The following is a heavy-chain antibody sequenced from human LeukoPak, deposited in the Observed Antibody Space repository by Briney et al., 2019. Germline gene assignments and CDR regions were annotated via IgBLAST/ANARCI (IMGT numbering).Heavy chain of an antibody. CDR1: GYNFASDW. J-gene: IGHJ4*02. D-gene: IGHD4-17*01. CDR2: IYPGDSDT. V-gene: IGHV5-51*01. CDR3: ARLGDFYGDYPIRDY. Sequence: GESLKISCKGSGYNFASDWIGWVRQMPGKGLEWMGLIYPGDSDTRYSPSFQGQVTISADKSVSTAYLQWTNLKASDTAMYYCARLGDFYGDYPIRDYWGQGTLVTVSS.